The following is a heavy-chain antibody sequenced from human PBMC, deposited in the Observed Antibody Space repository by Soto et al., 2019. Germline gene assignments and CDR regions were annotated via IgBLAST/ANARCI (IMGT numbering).Heavy chain of an antibody. CDR3: ARDPRRGIAAAVGMDV. CDR2: ISAYNGNT. V-gene: IGHV1-18*01. CDR1: GYTFTSYG. Sequence: QVQLVQSGAEVKKPGASVKVSCKASGYTFTSYGISWVRQAPGQGLEWMGWISAYNGNTNYAQKLQGRVTMTTDTSTSTAYMELRSLRSADTAVYYCARDPRRGIAAAVGMDVWGQGTTVTVSS. J-gene: IGHJ6*02. D-gene: IGHD6-13*01.